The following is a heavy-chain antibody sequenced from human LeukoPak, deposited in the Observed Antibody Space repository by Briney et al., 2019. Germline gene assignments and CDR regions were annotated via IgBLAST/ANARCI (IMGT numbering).Heavy chain of an antibody. CDR3: ANSGDTIFGVVIVEYFQH. Sequence: VASVKVSCKASGYTFTGYYMHWVRQAPGQGLEWMGWINPNSGGTNYAQKFQGRVTMTRDTSISTAYMELSRLRSDDTAVYYCANSGDTIFGVVIVEYFQHWGQGTLVTVSS. V-gene: IGHV1-2*02. J-gene: IGHJ1*01. CDR2: INPNSGGT. CDR1: GYTFTGYY. D-gene: IGHD3-3*01.